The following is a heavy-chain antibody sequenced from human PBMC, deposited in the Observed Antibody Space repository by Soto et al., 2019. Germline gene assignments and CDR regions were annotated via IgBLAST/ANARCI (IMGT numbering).Heavy chain of an antibody. CDR2: ISYDGSNK. J-gene: IGHJ4*02. Sequence: QVQLVESGGGVVQPGRSLRLSCAASGFTFSSYAMHWVRQAPGKGLEWVAVISYDGSNKYYADSVKGRFTISRDNSKNTLYLQMNSLRAEDTAVYYCARGRQQRHYFDYWGQGNLVTVSS. CDR1: GFTFSSYA. CDR3: ARGRQQRHYFDY. D-gene: IGHD6-13*01. V-gene: IGHV3-30-3*01.